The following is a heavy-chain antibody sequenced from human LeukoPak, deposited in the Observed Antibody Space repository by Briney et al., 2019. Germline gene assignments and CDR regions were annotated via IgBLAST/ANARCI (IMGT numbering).Heavy chain of an antibody. D-gene: IGHD6-6*01. Sequence: LRASVKVSCKASGYTFTSYYMHWVRQAPGQGLEWMGIINPSGGSTSYAQKFQGRVTMTRDTSISTAYMELSRLRSDDTAVYYCARESIADDLDYWGQGTLVTVSS. J-gene: IGHJ4*02. CDR2: INPSGGST. CDR1: GYTFTSYY. CDR3: ARESIADDLDY. V-gene: IGHV1-46*01.